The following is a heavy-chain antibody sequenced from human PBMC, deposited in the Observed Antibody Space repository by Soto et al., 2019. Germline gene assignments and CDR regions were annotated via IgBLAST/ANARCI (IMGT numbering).Heavy chain of an antibody. V-gene: IGHV4-31*03. CDR1: GGSISSGGYY. CDR2: IYYSGST. J-gene: IGHJ6*02. CDR3: ARSPSRSGWYLFDYYYGMDV. D-gene: IGHD6-19*01. Sequence: SETLSLTCTVSGGSISSGGYYWSWIRQHPGKGLEWIGYIYYSGSTYYNPSLKSRVTISVDTSKNQFSLKLSSVTAADTAVYYCARSPSRSGWYLFDYYYGMDVWGQGTTVTVSS.